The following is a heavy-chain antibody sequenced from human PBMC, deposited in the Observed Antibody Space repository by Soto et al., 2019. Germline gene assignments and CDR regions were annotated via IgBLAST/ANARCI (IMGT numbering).Heavy chain of an antibody. V-gene: IGHV1-18*01. J-gene: IGHJ5*02. Sequence: ASVKVSCKASGGSCSTYTITWVRQAPRQGLEWMGWISAYNGNTNYAQKFQGRVTMTTDTSTSTAYMELRSLRSDDTAVYYCAKDIFWGGFEASYWLDPWGRGTLFTVSS. CDR2: ISAYNGNT. CDR1: GGSCSTYT. D-gene: IGHD3-16*01. CDR3: AKDIFWGGFEASYWLDP.